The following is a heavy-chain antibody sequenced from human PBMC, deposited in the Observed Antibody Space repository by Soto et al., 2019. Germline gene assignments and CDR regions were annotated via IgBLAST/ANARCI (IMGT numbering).Heavy chain of an antibody. CDR1: RLTFSNYA. J-gene: IGHJ4*02. CDR3: AKADYSYSWAPGDY. D-gene: IGHD6-13*01. CDR2: ISGSGDTT. V-gene: IGHV3-23*01. Sequence: EVQVLESGGGLVQPGGSLRLSCVISRLTFSNYALNWVRQAPGKGLEWVSSISGSGDTTYYADSVKGRFTISRDNSKNTLYLQMTRLRVEDTALYYCAKADYSYSWAPGDYWGQGTLVTVSS.